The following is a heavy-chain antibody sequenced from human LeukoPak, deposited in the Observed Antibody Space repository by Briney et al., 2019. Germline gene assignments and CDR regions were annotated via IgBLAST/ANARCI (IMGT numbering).Heavy chain of an antibody. Sequence: ASVKVSCKASGYTFTGYYMHWVRQAPGQRLEWMGWINPNSGGTNYAQKFQGRVTMTRDTSISTAYMELSRLRSDDTAVYYCARAHDILLWFGELSFDYWGQGTLVTVSS. CDR2: INPNSGGT. J-gene: IGHJ4*02. CDR1: GYTFTGYY. V-gene: IGHV1-2*02. D-gene: IGHD3-10*01. CDR3: ARAHDILLWFGELSFDY.